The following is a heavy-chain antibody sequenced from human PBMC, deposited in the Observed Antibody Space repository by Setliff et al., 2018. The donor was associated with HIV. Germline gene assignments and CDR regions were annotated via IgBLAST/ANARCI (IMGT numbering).Heavy chain of an antibody. V-gene: IGHV4-39*01. D-gene: IGHD2-8*01. J-gene: IGHJ4*02. Sequence: PSETLSLTCTVSGGSISSSSYYWGWIRQPPGKGLEWIGSIYHSGSTYYNPSLRSRVTISVDTSKNQFSLKLSSVTAADAAVYYCASWVYYYLDFWGQGILVTVSS. CDR2: IYHSGST. CDR1: GGSISSSSYY. CDR3: ASWVYYYLDF.